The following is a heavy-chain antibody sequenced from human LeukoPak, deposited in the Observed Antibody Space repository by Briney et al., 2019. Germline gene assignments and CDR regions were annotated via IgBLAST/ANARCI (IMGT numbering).Heavy chain of an antibody. D-gene: IGHD6-19*01. J-gene: IGHJ4*02. CDR2: INHIEST. CDR1: GGSVSGYY. CDR3: ARLGIAVAGTWYGGDY. Sequence: SETLSLTCTVYGGSVSGYYCVWIRQPPGKGMEWLGEINHIESTSYNPSLRGRVTISVDTSKNQFSLKLSSVTAADTAVYYCARLGIAVAGTWYGGDYWGQGTLVTISS. V-gene: IGHV4-34*01.